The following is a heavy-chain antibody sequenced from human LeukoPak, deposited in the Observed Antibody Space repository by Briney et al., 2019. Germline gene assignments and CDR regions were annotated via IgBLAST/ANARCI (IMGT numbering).Heavy chain of an antibody. J-gene: IGHJ4*02. D-gene: IGHD3-10*01. CDR1: GFTFSNYG. Sequence: GGSLRLSCAASGFTFSNYGMQWVRQAPGKGLEWVAIISYDGSVRYYGDSVRGRFTISRDNSKNTVYLQMNSLRSDDTAVYYCARDNTYYGSGSYSFLILYYFDYWGQGTLVTVSS. CDR3: ARDNTYYGSGSYSFLILYYFDY. V-gene: IGHV3-30*03. CDR2: ISYDGSVR.